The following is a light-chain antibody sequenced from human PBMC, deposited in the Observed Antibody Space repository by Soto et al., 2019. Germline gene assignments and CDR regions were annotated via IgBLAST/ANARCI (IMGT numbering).Light chain of an antibody. CDR1: QSVSTY. Sequence: EIVLTQSPATLSLSPGERATLSCRASQSVSTYLAWYQQKPGQAPRLLISDASNRATGIPARFSGSGSGTDYNLTISSLEPEDFAVYYCQQRSNWLTFGGGTKVEIK. CDR3: QQRSNWLT. CDR2: DAS. V-gene: IGKV3-11*01. J-gene: IGKJ4*01.